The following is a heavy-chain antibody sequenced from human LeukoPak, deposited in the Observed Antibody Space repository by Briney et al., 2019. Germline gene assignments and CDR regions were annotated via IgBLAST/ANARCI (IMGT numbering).Heavy chain of an antibody. CDR1: GGSFSGYY. V-gene: IGHV4-34*01. CDR3: ARGRMIAAANLDP. CDR2: INHSGCT. D-gene: IGHD6-13*01. J-gene: IGHJ5*02. Sequence: SETLSLTCAVYGGSFSGYYWSWIRQPPGKGLEWIGEINHSGCTNYNPSLKSRVTISVDTSKNQFSLKLSSVTAADTAVYYCARGRMIAAANLDPWGQGTLVTVSS.